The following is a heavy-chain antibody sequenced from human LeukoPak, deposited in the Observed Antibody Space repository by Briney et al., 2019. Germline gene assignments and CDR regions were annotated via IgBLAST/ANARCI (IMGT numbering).Heavy chain of an antibody. CDR1: GGSISSYY. J-gene: IGHJ6*02. D-gene: IGHD2-15*01. CDR2: IYYSGST. CDR3: ARDSYCSGGSCYWGKYYYYGMDV. V-gene: IGHV4-59*01. Sequence: SETLSLTCTGSGGSISSYYWSWIRQPPGKGLEWIGYIYYSGSTNYNPSLKSRVTISVDTSKNQFSLKLGSVTAADTAVYYCARDSYCSGGSCYWGKYYYYGMDVWGQGTTVTVSS.